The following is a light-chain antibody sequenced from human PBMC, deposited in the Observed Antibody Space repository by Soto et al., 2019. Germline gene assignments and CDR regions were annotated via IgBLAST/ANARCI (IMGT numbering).Light chain of an antibody. V-gene: IGKV3-20*01. CDR2: GAS. Sequence: EIVLTQSPGTLSLSPGERATLSCRASRSISNSYLAWYQQKPGQAPRLLIYGASSRATGIPDRFSGSGSVTDFTLTISRLEPEDFAVYFCQQYGSSPRTFGQGTKVDIK. CDR1: RSISNSY. J-gene: IGKJ1*01. CDR3: QQYGSSPRT.